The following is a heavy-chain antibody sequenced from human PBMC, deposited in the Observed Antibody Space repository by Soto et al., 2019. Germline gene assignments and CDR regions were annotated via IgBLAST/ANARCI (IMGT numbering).Heavy chain of an antibody. J-gene: IGHJ4*02. CDR3: ARSRIVPAAKYYFDY. CDR1: GGTFSSYT. CDR2: IIPILGIA. V-gene: IGHV1-69*02. D-gene: IGHD2-2*01. Sequence: GASVKVAFKASGGTFSSYTISWVRQAPGQGLEWMGRIIPILGIANYAQKFQGRVTITADKSTSTAYMELSSLRSEDTAVYYCARSRIVPAAKYYFDYWGQGTLVTVSS.